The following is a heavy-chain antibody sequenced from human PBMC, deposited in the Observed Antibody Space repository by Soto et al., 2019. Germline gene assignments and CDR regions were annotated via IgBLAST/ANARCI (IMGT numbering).Heavy chain of an antibody. D-gene: IGHD6-13*01. J-gene: IGHJ6*02. V-gene: IGHV3-48*03. Sequence: GGSLRLSCATSGFTFTSYEMNWVRQAPGKGLEWVSYISSSGSTIYYADSVKGRFTISRDNAKNSLYLQMDSLRAEDTAVYYCARDQEAGSFFPYYYGMDVWGQGTTVTVSS. CDR1: GFTFTSYE. CDR2: ISSSGSTI. CDR3: ARDQEAGSFFPYYYGMDV.